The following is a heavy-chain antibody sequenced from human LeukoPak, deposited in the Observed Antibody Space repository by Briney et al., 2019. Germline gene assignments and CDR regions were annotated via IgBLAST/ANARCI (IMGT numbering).Heavy chain of an antibody. D-gene: IGHD3-22*01. V-gene: IGHV3-21*01. Sequence: GGSLRLSCAASGFTFSSYSMNWVRQASGKGLEWVSSISSSSSYIYYADSVKGRFTISRDNAKNSLYLQMNSLRAEDTAVYYCASPRIEYDSSIAWGQGTMVTVSS. CDR3: ASPRIEYDSSIA. CDR2: ISSSSSYI. J-gene: IGHJ3*01. CDR1: GFTFSSYS.